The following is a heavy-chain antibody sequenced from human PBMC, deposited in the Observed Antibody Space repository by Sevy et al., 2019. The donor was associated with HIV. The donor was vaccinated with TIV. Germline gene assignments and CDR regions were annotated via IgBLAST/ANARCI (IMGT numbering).Heavy chain of an antibody. D-gene: IGHD2-21*01. CDR1: GFSFRSYA. V-gene: IGHV3-23*01. J-gene: IGHJ4*02. CDR2: ISGSDGST. CDR3: AKGGMWPQYYSDY. Sequence: GGSLRLSCVASGFSFRSYAMSWVRQAPGKGLELVSGISGSDGSTCYADSVKGRFSISRDNSKNTLYLQMHSLRAEDTAVYYCAKGGMWPQYYSDYWGQGALVTVSS.